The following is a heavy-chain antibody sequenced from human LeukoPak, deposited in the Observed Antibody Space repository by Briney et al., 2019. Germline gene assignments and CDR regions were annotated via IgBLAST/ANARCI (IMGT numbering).Heavy chain of an antibody. J-gene: IGHJ6*03. CDR3: ARGSSDYYYYMDV. Sequence: GGSLRLSCAASEFTFSSYSMNWVRQAPGKGLEWVSSISSRSSYINYADSVKGRFTISRDNTKSSLYLQMNSLRAEDTAVYYCARGSSDYYYYMDVWGKGTTVTVSS. CDR2: ISSRSSYI. V-gene: IGHV3-21*01. CDR1: EFTFSSYS.